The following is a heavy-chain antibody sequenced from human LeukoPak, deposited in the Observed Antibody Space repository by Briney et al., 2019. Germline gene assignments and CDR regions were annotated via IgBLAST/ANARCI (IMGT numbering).Heavy chain of an antibody. V-gene: IGHV5-51*01. Sequence: GESLKISCKGSGYSFTSCWIGWVRQMPGKGLEWMGIIYPGDSDTRYSPSFQGQVTISADKSISTAYLQWSSLKASDTAMYYCASRGYSYGRPFDYWGQGTLVTVSS. CDR3: ASRGYSYGRPFDY. CDR2: IYPGDSDT. CDR1: GYSFTSCW. D-gene: IGHD5-18*01. J-gene: IGHJ4*02.